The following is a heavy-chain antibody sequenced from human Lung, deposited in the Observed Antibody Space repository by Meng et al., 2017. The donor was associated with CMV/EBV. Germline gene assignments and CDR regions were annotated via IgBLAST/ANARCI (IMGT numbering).Heavy chain of an antibody. CDR1: GGNFGTYA. J-gene: IGHJ6*02. CDR2: IIPIFGTA. V-gene: IGHV1-69*05. Sequence: SVXVSCKASGGNFGTYAISWVRQAPGQGLEWMGGIIPIFGTASFAQKFQGRVTITTDESTAYMELSSLRSEDAAVYYCARTRYDSSGYDAYYYYAMDVWXQGTXVTVSS. D-gene: IGHD3-22*01. CDR3: ARTRYDSSGYDAYYYYAMDV.